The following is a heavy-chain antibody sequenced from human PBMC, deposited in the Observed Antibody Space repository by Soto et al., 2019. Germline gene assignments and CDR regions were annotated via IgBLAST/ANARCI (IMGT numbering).Heavy chain of an antibody. D-gene: IGHD1-7*01. CDR2: MNPNSGNT. CDR1: GYTFTSYD. V-gene: IGHV1-8*01. J-gene: IGHJ5*02. CDR3: ATSQGITGTTRVFDP. Sequence: GASVKVSCKASGYTFTSYDINWVRQATGQGLEWMGWMNPNSGNTGYAQKFQGRVTMTRNTSISTAYMELSSLRSEDTAVYYCATSQGITGTTRVFDPWGQGTLVTVSS.